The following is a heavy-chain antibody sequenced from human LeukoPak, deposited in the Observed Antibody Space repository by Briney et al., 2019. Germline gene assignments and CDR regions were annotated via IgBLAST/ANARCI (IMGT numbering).Heavy chain of an antibody. J-gene: IGHJ2*01. Sequence: GGSLRLSCVASGFTFSNYSMNWVRQAPGKGLEWLSYISSSGTTIYYADSVRGRFTISRDNARNSLYLQMNSLRAEDTAVYYCARGITIFGVVTPGYWYFDLWGRGTLVTVSS. CDR3: ARGITIFGVVTPGYWYFDL. CDR2: ISSSGTTI. D-gene: IGHD3-3*01. CDR1: GFTFSNYS. V-gene: IGHV3-48*04.